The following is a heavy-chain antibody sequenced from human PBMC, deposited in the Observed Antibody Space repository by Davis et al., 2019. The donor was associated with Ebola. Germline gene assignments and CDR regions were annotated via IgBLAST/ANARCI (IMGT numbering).Heavy chain of an antibody. J-gene: IGHJ4*02. D-gene: IGHD6-13*01. Sequence: MPGGSLRLSCTVSGGSISSYYWSWIRQPPGKGLEWIGYIYYSGSTNYNPSLKSRVTISVDTSKNQFSLKLSSVTAADTAVYYCARRGQQLVPRWGVFDYWGQGTLVTVSS. CDR2: IYYSGST. CDR1: GGSISSYY. CDR3: ARRGQQLVPRWGVFDY. V-gene: IGHV4-59*08.